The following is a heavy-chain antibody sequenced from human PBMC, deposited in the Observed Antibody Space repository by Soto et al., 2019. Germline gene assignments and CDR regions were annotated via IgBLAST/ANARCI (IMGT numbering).Heavy chain of an antibody. J-gene: IGHJ4*02. CDR3: ASPLMIVVVITAFDY. CDR2: ISYDGSNK. V-gene: IGHV3-30-3*01. Sequence: QVQLVESGGGVVQPGRSLRLSCAASGFTFSSYAMHWVRQAPGKGLEWVAVISYDGSNKYYADSVKGRFTISRDNSKNTLDLQMNSLRAEDTAVYYWASPLMIVVVITAFDYWGQGTLVTVSS. CDR1: GFTFSSYA. D-gene: IGHD3-22*01.